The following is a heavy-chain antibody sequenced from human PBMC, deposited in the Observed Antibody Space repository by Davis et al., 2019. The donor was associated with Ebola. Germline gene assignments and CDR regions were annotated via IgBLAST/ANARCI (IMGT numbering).Heavy chain of an antibody. V-gene: IGHV4-61*05. CDR3: ARIVIQLWFTRGAFDI. D-gene: IGHD5-18*01. CDR2: IYTSGST. CDR1: GGSISSSSYY. Sequence: PGGSLRLSCTVSGGSISSSSYYWGWIRQPPGKGLEWIGRIYTSGSTNYNPSLKSRVTMSVDTSKNQFSLKLSSVTAADTAVYYCARIVIQLWFTRGAFDIWGQGTMVTVSS. J-gene: IGHJ3*02.